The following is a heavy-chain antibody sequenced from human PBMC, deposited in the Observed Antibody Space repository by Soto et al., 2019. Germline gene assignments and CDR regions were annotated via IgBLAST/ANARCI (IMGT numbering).Heavy chain of an antibody. Sequence: SETLSLTCTVSGGSISSSSYYWGWIRQPPGKGLEWIGSIYYSGSTYYNPSLNSRVTISVDTSKNQFSLKLSSVTAADTAVYYCAREGDNDFWSGYTLGYWGQGTLVTVSS. V-gene: IGHV4-39*02. CDR2: IYYSGST. D-gene: IGHD3-3*01. CDR3: AREGDNDFWSGYTLGY. CDR1: GGSISSSSYY. J-gene: IGHJ4*02.